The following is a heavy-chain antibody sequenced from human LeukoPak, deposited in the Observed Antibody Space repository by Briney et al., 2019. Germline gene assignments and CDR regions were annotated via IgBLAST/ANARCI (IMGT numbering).Heavy chain of an antibody. V-gene: IGHV3-30*03. D-gene: IGHD3-10*01. CDR1: GFTFSSYG. CDR3: ARSFLMSFGELLSGGFDV. CDR2: ISYDGSNK. Sequence: GSLRLSCAASGFTFSSYGMHWVRQAPGKGLEWVAVISYDGSNKYYADSVKGRFTISRDNSKNTLFLQMNSLRAEDTAVYFCARSFLMSFGELLSGGFDVWGQGAMVTVSS. J-gene: IGHJ3*01.